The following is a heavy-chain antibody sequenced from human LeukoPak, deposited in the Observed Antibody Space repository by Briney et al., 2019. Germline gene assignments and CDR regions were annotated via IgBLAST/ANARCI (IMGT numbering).Heavy chain of an antibody. V-gene: IGHV4-34*01. Sequence: PSETLSLTCAVYGGSFSCYYWTLIRQTPGKGLEWIGDISHTGLTGSNPSLKSRVTICVDSSKKQFSLRMTSVTAADTGVYYCARVPDITARPCDTWGPGTLVTVSS. D-gene: IGHD1-1*01. CDR3: ARVPDITARPCDT. J-gene: IGHJ5*02. CDR2: ISHTGLT. CDR1: GGSFSCYY.